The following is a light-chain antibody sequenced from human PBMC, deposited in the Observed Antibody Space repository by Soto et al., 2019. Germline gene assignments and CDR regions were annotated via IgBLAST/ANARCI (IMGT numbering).Light chain of an antibody. Sequence: VMTQAPATLSVSPGERATLSCRASQTINNNVAWYQQKPGQAPRLLIYGASSRATGIPVRFSGSGSGTDFTLTISRLEPEDFAVYYCQRYGTSTTCGQGNKGDIK. J-gene: IGKJ1*01. CDR2: GAS. V-gene: IGKV3-20*01. CDR1: QTINNN. CDR3: QRYGTSTT.